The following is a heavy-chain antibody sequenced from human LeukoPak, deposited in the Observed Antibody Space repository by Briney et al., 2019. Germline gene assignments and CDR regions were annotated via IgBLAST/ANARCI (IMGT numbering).Heavy chain of an antibody. CDR3: AREAGLLWFGELSYPASFFDY. CDR1: GYSISSGYY. CDR2: MYHSGST. J-gene: IGHJ4*02. Sequence: SETLSLTCTVSGYSISSGYYWGWIRQSPGKGLEWIASMYHSGSTYYNPSLKSRVTISVDTSKNQFSLKLSSVTAADTAVYYCAREAGLLWFGELSYPASFFDYWGQGTLVTVSS. V-gene: IGHV4-38-2*02. D-gene: IGHD3-10*01.